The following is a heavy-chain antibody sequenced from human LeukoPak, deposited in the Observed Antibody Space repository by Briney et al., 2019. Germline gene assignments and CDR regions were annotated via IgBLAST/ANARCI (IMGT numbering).Heavy chain of an antibody. Sequence: GESLKISCKGSGYSFTTYWIGWVRQMPGKGLEWMGIIYPGDSDTRYSPSFQGQVTISADKSFSTAYLQWSSLKASDTAMYYCARLKIEYTSSSVLDYWGQGTLVTVSS. CDR1: GYSFTTYW. J-gene: IGHJ4*02. D-gene: IGHD6-6*01. CDR2: IYPGDSDT. V-gene: IGHV5-51*01. CDR3: ARLKIEYTSSSVLDY.